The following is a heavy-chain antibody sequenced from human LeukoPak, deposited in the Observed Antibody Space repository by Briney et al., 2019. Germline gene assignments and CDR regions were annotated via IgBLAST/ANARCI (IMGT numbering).Heavy chain of an antibody. CDR1: GGSISSGDYY. J-gene: IGHJ4*02. CDR3: ARQAQLAYHFDY. CDR2: IYYSGST. V-gene: IGHV4-61*08. Sequence: SETLSLTCTVSGGSISSGDYYWSWIRQPPGKGLEWIGYIYYSGSTNYNPSLKSRVTISVDTSKNQFSLKLSSVTAADTAVYYCARQAQLAYHFDYWGQGTLVTVSS. D-gene: IGHD6-13*01.